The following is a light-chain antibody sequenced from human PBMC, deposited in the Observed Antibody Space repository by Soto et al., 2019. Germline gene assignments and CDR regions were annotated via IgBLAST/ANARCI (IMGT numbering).Light chain of an antibody. V-gene: IGLV2-8*01. J-gene: IGLJ2*01. Sequence: QSVLTQPPSASGSPGQSVTISCTGTSSDVGGYKYVSWYQQHPGKAPKLMIFEVHKRPSGVPDRFSGSKSGNTASLTVSGLQAEDEADYYCQSYDNTLSGVVFGGGTKLTVL. CDR3: QSYDNTLSGVV. CDR1: SSDVGGYKY. CDR2: EVH.